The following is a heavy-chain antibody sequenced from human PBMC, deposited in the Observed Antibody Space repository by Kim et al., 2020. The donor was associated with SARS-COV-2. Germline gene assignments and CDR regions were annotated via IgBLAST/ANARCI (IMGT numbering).Heavy chain of an antibody. Sequence: GGSLRLSCAASGFTFSDYYMSWIRQAPGKGLEWVSYISSSGSTIYYADSVKGRFTISRDNAKNSLYLQMNSLRAEDTAVYYCARDLYDYVWGSYRIGPYYYYYGMDGWGQGTTVTVSS. CDR2: ISSSGSTI. D-gene: IGHD3-16*02. J-gene: IGHJ6*02. V-gene: IGHV3-11*01. CDR1: GFTFSDYY. CDR3: ARDLYDYVWGSYRIGPYYYYYGMDG.